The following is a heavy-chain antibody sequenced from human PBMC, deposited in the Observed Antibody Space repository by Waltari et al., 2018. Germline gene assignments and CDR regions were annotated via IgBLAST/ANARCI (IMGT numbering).Heavy chain of an antibody. D-gene: IGHD3-10*01. Sequence: EVQLVESGGGLVQPGGSLRLSCAASRFTFSTYEMNWVRQAPGKGLEWVSYISSSGTTIYYADSVKGRFTISRDNAKNSLFLQMNSLRADDTAVYYCARVYGSGNTGGFFDYWGQGTLVTVSS. J-gene: IGHJ4*02. CDR2: ISSSGTTI. CDR1: RFTFSTYE. CDR3: ARVYGSGNTGGFFDY. V-gene: IGHV3-48*03.